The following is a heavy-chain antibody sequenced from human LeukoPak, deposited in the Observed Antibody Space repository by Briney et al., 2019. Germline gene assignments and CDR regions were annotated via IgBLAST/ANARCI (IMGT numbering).Heavy chain of an antibody. J-gene: IGHJ4*02. V-gene: IGHV1-2*02. CDR3: ASYIVGRHDYGGMGD. CDR2: INPNSGGT. D-gene: IGHD4-23*01. Sequence: AASVKVSCKASGYTFTGYYMHWVRQAPGQGLEWMGWINPNSGGTNYAQKFQGRVTMTRDTSISTAYMELSRLRSDDTAVYYCASYIVGRHDYGGMGDWGQGTLVTVSS. CDR1: GYTFTGYY.